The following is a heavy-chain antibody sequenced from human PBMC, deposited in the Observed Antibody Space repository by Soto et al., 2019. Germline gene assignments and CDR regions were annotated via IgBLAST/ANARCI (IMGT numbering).Heavy chain of an antibody. J-gene: IGHJ3*02. CDR3: ARRRIAVAAWAFDI. CDR1: GGSISSSSYY. D-gene: IGHD6-19*01. Sequence: QLQLQESGPGLVKPSETLSLTCTVSGGSISSSSYYWGWIRQPPGKGLEWIVSIYYSGSTYYNPSLKSRVTISVDTSKNQFSLKLSSVTAADMAGYYCARRRIAVAAWAFDIWGQGTMVTVSS. V-gene: IGHV4-39*01. CDR2: IYYSGST.